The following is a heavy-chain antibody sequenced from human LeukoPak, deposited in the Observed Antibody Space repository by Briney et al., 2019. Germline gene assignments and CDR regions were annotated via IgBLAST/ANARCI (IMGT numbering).Heavy chain of an antibody. J-gene: IGHJ4*02. CDR2: ISSNGCST. CDR1: GFIFSNYA. D-gene: IGHD6-19*01. CDR3: VKGKGIAVTSLDY. V-gene: IGHV3-64D*06. Sequence: GGSLRLSCSASGFIFSNYAMHWVRQAPGKGLEYVSAISSNGCSTYYADSVKGRFTISRDNSKNTLYLQMSSLRAEDTAVYYCVKGKGIAVTSLDYWGQGTLVTVSS.